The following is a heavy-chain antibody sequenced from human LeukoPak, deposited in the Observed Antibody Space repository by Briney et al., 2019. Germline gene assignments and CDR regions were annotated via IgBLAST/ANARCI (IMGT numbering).Heavy chain of an antibody. D-gene: IGHD5-12*01. CDR2: ISYDGTNQ. Sequence: QPGGSLILSCAASGFTFSVYGMHWVRQAPGKGLEWVAGISYDGTNQYYADSVKGRFTVSRDNSKKTLCLQMNSLRAEDTAVYYCGRLSMVATIIDNWGQGTLVTVSS. CDR3: GRLSMVATIIDN. J-gene: IGHJ4*02. CDR1: GFTFSVYG. V-gene: IGHV3-30*03.